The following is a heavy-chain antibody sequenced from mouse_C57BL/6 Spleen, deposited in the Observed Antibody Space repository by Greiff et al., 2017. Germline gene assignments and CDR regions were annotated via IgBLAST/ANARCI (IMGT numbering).Heavy chain of an antibody. Sequence: VQLQQSGAELVRPGASVKLSCTASGFNIKDDYMHWVKQRPEQGLEWIGWIDPENGDTEYASKFQGRATITADTSSNTAYLQLSSLTSEDTAVYYCTHYDYDVGYAMDYWGQGTSVTVSS. V-gene: IGHV14-4*01. J-gene: IGHJ4*01. CDR1: GFNIKDDY. CDR3: THYDYDVGYAMDY. D-gene: IGHD2-4*01. CDR2: IDPENGDT.